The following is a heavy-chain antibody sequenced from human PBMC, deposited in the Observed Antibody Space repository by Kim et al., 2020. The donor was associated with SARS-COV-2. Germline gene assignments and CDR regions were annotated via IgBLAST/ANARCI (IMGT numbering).Heavy chain of an antibody. Sequence: GGSLRLSCVASGFNFDDHAMHWVRQVPGKGLEWVSGIIWNSVSTDYADSVRGRFTISRDNAKNSLYLQMNSLQPEDTALYYCAKEAVRYFDLWGRGTLVAVSS. CDR3: AKEAVRYFDL. CDR1: GFNFDDHA. CDR2: IIWNSVST. J-gene: IGHJ2*01. V-gene: IGHV3-9*01.